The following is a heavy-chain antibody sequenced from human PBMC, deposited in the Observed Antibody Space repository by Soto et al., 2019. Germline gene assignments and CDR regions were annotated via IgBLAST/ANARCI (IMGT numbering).Heavy chain of an antibody. J-gene: IGHJ4*02. CDR2: IYFTGRI. D-gene: IGHD2-8*01. CDR3: VTYGPHQSTFDY. V-gene: IGHV4-30-4*01. Sequence: PSETLSLTCSVSGGFINGGDYHFGWIRQPPGKGLEWIGHIYFTGRISHNASLKSRLTMSVDTSENQVSMELNSVTAADTAVYYCVTYGPHQSTFDYWGQGTLVTVSS. CDR1: GGFINGGDYH.